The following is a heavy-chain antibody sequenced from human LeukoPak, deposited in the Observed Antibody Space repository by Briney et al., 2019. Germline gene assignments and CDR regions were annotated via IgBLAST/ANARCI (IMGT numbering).Heavy chain of an antibody. D-gene: IGHD1-14*01. Sequence: SETLSLTCTVSGGSISSGDYYWSWIRQPPGKGLEWIGYIYYSGSTYYNPSLKSRVTISVDTSKNQFSLKLSSVTAADTAVYYCARDNPGWFRAPDYWGQGTLVTASS. V-gene: IGHV4-30-4*08. CDR3: ARDNPGWFRAPDY. CDR1: GGSISSGDYY. J-gene: IGHJ4*02. CDR2: IYYSGST.